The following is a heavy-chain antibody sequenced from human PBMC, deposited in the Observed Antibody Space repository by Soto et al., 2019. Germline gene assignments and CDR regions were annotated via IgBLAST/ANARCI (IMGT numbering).Heavy chain of an antibody. J-gene: IGHJ4*02. CDR2: IKEDGSAK. CDR1: GVPLSNYW. D-gene: IGHD5-12*01. V-gene: IGHV3-7*03. Sequence: GGSLRLSCAASGVPLSNYWMNWVRQGPEKGLEWVANIKEDGSAKYYVDSVKGRFTISRDNAKNSLYLQMNSLRAEDSAIYYCVASRGWIFDSWGQGTLVTVSS. CDR3: VASRGWIFDS.